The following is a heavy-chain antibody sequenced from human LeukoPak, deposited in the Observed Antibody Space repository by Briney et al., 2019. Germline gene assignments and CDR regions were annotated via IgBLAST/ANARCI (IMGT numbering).Heavy chain of an antibody. CDR2: ISGSGGST. Sequence: GGSLRLSCAASGFTFSSYAMSWVRQAPGKGLEWVSAISGSGGSTYYADSVKGRFTISRDNSKNTLYLQMNSLRAEDTAVYYCAKDQLPGYSSSWPPDYWGQGTLVTVSS. CDR1: GFTFSSYA. J-gene: IGHJ4*02. D-gene: IGHD6-13*01. CDR3: AKDQLPGYSSSWPPDY. V-gene: IGHV3-23*01.